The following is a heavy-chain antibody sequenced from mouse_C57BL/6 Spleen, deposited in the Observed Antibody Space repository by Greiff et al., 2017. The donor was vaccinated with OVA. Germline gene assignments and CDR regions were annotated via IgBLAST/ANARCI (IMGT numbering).Heavy chain of an antibody. J-gene: IGHJ4*01. V-gene: IGHV1-42*01. Sequence: EVQLQQSGPELVKPGASVKISCKASGYSFTGYYMNWVKQSPEKSLEWIGEINPRTGGTTYNQKFKAKATLTVDKSSSTAYMQLKRLTSEDSAVYYCERGGKQYDMDYWGQGTTVTGSA. CDR1: GYSFTGYY. CDR3: ERGGKQYDMDY. CDR2: INPRTGGT.